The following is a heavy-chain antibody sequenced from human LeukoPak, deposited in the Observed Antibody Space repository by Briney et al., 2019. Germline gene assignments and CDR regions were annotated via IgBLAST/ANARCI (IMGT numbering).Heavy chain of an antibody. CDR1: GFTVSSNY. V-gene: IGHV3-53*01. J-gene: IGHJ6*02. CDR3: ARDRGRSARGYYYGMDV. D-gene: IGHD2-15*01. CDR2: IYSGGST. Sequence: GGSLRLSCAASGFTVSSNYMSWVRQAPGKGLEWVSVIYSGGSTYYADSVKGRFTISRDNSKNTLYLQMNSLRAEDTAVYYCARDRGRSARGYYYGMDVWGQGTAVAVSS.